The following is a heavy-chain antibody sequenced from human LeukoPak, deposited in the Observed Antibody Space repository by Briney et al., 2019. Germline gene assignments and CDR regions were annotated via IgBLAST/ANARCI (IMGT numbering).Heavy chain of an antibody. Sequence: GGSLRLSCAVSGFTSSYYAMSWVRQAPGKGLEWDSCISTSATNTYYADSVKGRFTISRDDSKNTLYLQMNSLRAEDTALYYCAKGGPTGDLRSPGRDWWGQGTLVTVSS. CDR3: AKGGPTGDLRSPGRDW. D-gene: IGHD7-27*01. J-gene: IGHJ4*02. CDR1: GFTSSYYA. V-gene: IGHV3-23*01. CDR2: ISTSATNT.